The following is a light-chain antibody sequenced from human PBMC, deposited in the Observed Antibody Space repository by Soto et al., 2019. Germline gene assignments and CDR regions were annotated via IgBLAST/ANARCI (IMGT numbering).Light chain of an antibody. CDR3: ATWDDSLNGVV. Sequence: QLVLTQPPSASGTPGQRVTISCSGSSSNIGSNTVNWYHQLSGTAPKLLIDTNNQRPSGVPDRFSGSKSGTSASLAISGLQSDDEADYYCATWDDSLNGVVFGGGTKVTVL. V-gene: IGLV1-44*01. CDR2: TNN. CDR1: SSNIGSNT. J-gene: IGLJ2*01.